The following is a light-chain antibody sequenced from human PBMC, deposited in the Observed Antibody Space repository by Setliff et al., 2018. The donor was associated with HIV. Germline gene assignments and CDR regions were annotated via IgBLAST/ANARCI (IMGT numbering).Light chain of an antibody. V-gene: IGLV2-14*03. CDR3: SSYTSSTPLYV. CDR1: SSDVGGYNY. CDR2: DVS. J-gene: IGLJ1*01. Sequence: ALPQPASVSGSPGHSITISCTGTSSDVGGYNYVSWYQQHPGKAPKLMISDVSNGPSGVSNRFSGSKSGNTASLTISGLQAEDEADYYCSSYTSSTPLYVFGTGTKVTVL.